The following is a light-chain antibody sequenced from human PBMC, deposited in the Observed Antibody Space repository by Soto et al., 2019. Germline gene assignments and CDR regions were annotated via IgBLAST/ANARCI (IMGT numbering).Light chain of an antibody. CDR1: QSVSSN. CDR2: DAS. CDR3: QQYNNWPPGT. Sequence: EMVMTQSPATLSVSPGERATLSCRVSQSVSSNLAWYQQKPGQAPRLLIYDASTRATGIPARFSGSGSGTEFTLTISSLQSEDFAVYYCQQYNNWPPGTFGQGTKLEIK. J-gene: IGKJ2*01. V-gene: IGKV3-15*01.